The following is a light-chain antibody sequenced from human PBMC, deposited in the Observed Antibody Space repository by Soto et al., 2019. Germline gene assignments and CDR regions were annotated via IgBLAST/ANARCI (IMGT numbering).Light chain of an antibody. CDR3: QQLSSYPRT. CDR2: AAS. CDR1: QGMSTY. V-gene: IGKV1-9*01. J-gene: IGKJ3*01. Sequence: DIHLTQSPSFLSASVGDRVTITCRASQGMSTYLAWYQQKPGKAPNLLIYAASTLQSGVPSRFTGSGSGTEFTLTISSLQPEDFAIYYCQQLSSYPRTFGPGPKVDVK.